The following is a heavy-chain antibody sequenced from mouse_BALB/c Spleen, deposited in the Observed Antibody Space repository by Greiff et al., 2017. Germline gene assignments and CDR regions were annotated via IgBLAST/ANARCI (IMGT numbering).Heavy chain of an antibody. CDR2: INPGSGGT. D-gene: IGHD4-1*01. J-gene: IGHJ2*01. V-gene: IGHV1-54*03. Sequence: VHLVESGAELVRPGTSVKVSCKASGYAFTNYLIEWVKQRPGQGLEWIGVINPGSGGTNYNEKFKGKATLTADKSSSTAYMQLSSLTSDDSAVYFCARWTGTDYFDYWGQGTTLTVSS. CDR1: GYAFTNYL. CDR3: ARWTGTDYFDY.